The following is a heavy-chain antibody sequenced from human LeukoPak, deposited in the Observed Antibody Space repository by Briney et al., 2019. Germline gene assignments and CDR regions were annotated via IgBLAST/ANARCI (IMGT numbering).Heavy chain of an antibody. V-gene: IGHV3-53*01. J-gene: IGHJ5*02. Sequence: GGSLRLPCAASGFTVSSNYMTWVRQAPGKGLEWVSVIYSGGSTYYADSVKGRFTISRDNSKNTLYLQMNSLRAEDTAVYYCTRNWGSDNWFDPWGQGTLVTVSS. CDR1: GFTVSSNY. CDR2: IYSGGST. CDR3: TRNWGSDNWFDP. D-gene: IGHD7-27*01.